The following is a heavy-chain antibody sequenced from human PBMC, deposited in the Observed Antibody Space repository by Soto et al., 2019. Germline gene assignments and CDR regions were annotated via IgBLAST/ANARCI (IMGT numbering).Heavy chain of an antibody. J-gene: IGHJ4*02. Sequence: NPSETLSLTCTVSGDSISNAAYYWGWIRQPPGKGLEWIGSIHNSGSTYFNPSLKSRVTISVDTSKNQFSLKLSSVTAADTAVYYCARRGSRLSVAVAAFDYWSQGTLVTVSS. CDR1: GDSISNAAYY. D-gene: IGHD6-19*01. V-gene: IGHV4-39*07. CDR2: IHNSGST. CDR3: ARRGSRLSVAVAAFDY.